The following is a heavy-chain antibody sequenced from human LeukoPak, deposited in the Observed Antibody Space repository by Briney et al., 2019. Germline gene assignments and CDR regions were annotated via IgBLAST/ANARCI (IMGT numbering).Heavy chain of an antibody. V-gene: IGHV3-23*01. CDR1: GLTFSTFA. CDR3: AKFRKPMALLDAFDM. J-gene: IGHJ3*02. Sequence: GGSLRRSCAASGLTFSTFAMIWVRQPPGKGLEWVSAISGSGGSTYYADSVKGRFTISRDNSKNTLYLQMNSLRAEDTAVYFCAKFRKPMALLDAFDMWGQGTMVTVSS. D-gene: IGHD1-14*01. CDR2: ISGSGGST.